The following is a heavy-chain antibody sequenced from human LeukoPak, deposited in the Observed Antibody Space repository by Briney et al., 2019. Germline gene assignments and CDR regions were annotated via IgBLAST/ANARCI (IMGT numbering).Heavy chain of an antibody. V-gene: IGHV1-69*13. J-gene: IGHJ6*02. Sequence: SVKVSCKASGGTFSSYAISWVRQAPGQGLEWMGGIIPIFGTANYAQKFQGRVTITADESTSTAYIELSSLRSEDTAVYYCARGLTMVRGVIYYYGMDVWGQGTTVTVSS. CDR1: GGTFSSYA. D-gene: IGHD3-10*01. CDR2: IIPIFGTA. CDR3: ARGLTMVRGVIYYYGMDV.